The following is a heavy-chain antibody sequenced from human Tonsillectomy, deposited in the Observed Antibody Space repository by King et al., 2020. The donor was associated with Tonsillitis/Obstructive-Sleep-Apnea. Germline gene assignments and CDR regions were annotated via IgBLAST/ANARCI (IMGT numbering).Heavy chain of an antibody. Sequence: QLVQSGPEVKKPGTSVKVSCKASGFTFTSSTMQWVRQARGQRLEWIGWIVVGSGNTNYAQKFQERVTITRDMSTSTAYMELSSLRSEDTAVYYCAADLEYSSSWYDVHYYYYGIDVWGQGTTVTVSS. CDR1: GFTFTSST. CDR2: IVVGSGNT. CDR3: AADLEYSSSWYDVHYYYYGIDV. V-gene: IGHV1-58*02. J-gene: IGHJ6*02. D-gene: IGHD6-13*01.